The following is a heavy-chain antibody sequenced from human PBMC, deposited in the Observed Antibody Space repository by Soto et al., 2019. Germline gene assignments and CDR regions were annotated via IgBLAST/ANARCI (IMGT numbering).Heavy chain of an antibody. CDR2: IIPIFGTA. Sequence: QVQLVQSGAEVKKPGSSVKVSCKASGGTFSSYAISWVRQAPGQGLEWMGGIIPIFGTANYAQKFQGRVTIPADESTSTAYMELSSMRSEDTAVYYCARDRAKVYYYDSSGYYYYFDYWGQGTLVTVSS. CDR3: ARDRAKVYYYDSSGYYYYFDY. J-gene: IGHJ4*02. CDR1: GGTFSSYA. D-gene: IGHD3-22*01. V-gene: IGHV1-69*01.